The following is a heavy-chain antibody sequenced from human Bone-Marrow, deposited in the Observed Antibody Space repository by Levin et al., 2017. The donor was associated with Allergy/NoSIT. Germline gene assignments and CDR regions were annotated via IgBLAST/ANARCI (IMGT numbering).Heavy chain of an antibody. CDR2: LSSDESKI. CDR1: GFTFRGYG. J-gene: IGHJ4*01. CDR3: ARDGWTYHLEN. V-gene: IGHV3-33*01. Sequence: PGGSLRLSCSASGFTFRGYGMHWVRQAPGKGLEWVAFLSSDESKIDYIDSVKGRFTISRDNSKNTLYLQMNSLRVEDTGVYYCARDGWTYHLENWGHGTRVTVSS. D-gene: IGHD3-16*02.